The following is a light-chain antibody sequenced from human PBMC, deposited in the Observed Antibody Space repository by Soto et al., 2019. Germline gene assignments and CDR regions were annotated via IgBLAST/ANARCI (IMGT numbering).Light chain of an antibody. J-gene: IGKJ1*01. CDR1: QSLSSY. Sequence: DIKMTQSPSTLSASVGDRVTITCRASQSLSSYLAWYQHKPGIAPSLLIYAASNLESGVPSRSSGSVSGTEFTLTISSLQPDDFATYYCQQYTNYPWTFGQGTKVDIK. CDR3: QQYTNYPWT. CDR2: AAS. V-gene: IGKV1-5*01.